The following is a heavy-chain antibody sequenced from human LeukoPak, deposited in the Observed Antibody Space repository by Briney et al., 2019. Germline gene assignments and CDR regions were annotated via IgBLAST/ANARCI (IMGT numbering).Heavy chain of an antibody. CDR1: GYTFTSYD. J-gene: IGHJ5*02. V-gene: IGHV1-8*01. Sequence: ASVKVSCKASGYTFTSYDINWVRQATGQGLEWMGWMNPNSGNTGYAQKFQGRVTMTRNTSISTAHMELSSLRSEDTAVYYCAREGYCSSTSCYPIDPWGQGTLVTVSS. CDR2: MNPNSGNT. D-gene: IGHD2-2*01. CDR3: AREGYCSSTSCYPIDP.